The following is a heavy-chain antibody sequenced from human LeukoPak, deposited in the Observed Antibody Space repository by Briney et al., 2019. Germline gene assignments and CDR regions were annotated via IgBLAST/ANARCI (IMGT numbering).Heavy chain of an antibody. CDR1: GFTFSDYY. V-gene: IGHV3-11*01. J-gene: IGHJ4*02. D-gene: IGHD5-12*01. Sequence: PGGSLRLSCAASGFTFSDYYMGWIRQAPGKGLEWVSYINIRGTTMYSATSVKDRFTISRDDANNSLYLQMNRLRVDDTAVYYCAKDILADGPFFDYWGQGTLVTVSS. CDR3: AKDILADGPFFDY. CDR2: INIRGTTM.